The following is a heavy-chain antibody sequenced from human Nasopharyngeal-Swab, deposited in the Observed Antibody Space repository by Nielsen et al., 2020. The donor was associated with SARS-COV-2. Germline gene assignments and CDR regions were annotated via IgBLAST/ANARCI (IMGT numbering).Heavy chain of an antibody. CDR2: IYSGGSST. J-gene: IGHJ6*02. Sequence: GESLKISCAAPGFTFSSYAMSWVRQAPGKGLEWVSVIYSGGSSTYYADSVKGRFTISRDNSKNTLYLQMNSLRAEDTAVYYCAKDHSPYGSGSYPYYYYGMDVWGQGTTVTVSS. D-gene: IGHD3-10*01. V-gene: IGHV3-23*03. CDR3: AKDHSPYGSGSYPYYYYGMDV. CDR1: GFTFSSYA.